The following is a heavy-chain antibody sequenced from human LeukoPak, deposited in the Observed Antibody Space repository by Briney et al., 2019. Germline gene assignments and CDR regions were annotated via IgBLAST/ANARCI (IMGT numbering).Heavy chain of an antibody. Sequence: ASVKVSCKASGYTFTAYYMHWVRQAPGQGLEWMGWINPNSGGTNYAQKFQGRVTMTRDTSISTAYMELSRLRSDDTAVYYCARAQHGVRFLEWLFYFDYWGQGTLVTVSS. D-gene: IGHD3-3*01. CDR1: GYTFTAYY. J-gene: IGHJ4*02. CDR3: ARAQHGVRFLEWLFYFDY. CDR2: INPNSGGT. V-gene: IGHV1-2*02.